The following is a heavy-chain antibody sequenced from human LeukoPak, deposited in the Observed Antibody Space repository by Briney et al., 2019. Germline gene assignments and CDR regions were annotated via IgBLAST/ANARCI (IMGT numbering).Heavy chain of an antibody. CDR2: FDPEDGET. J-gene: IGHJ6*02. Sequence: ASVKVSCKVSGYTLTELSMHWVRQAPGKGLEWMGGFDPEDGETIYAQKFQGRVTMTEDTSTDTAYMELSSLRSEDTAVHYCATAYGSGYGMDVWGQGTTVTVSS. CDR3: ATAYGSGYGMDV. D-gene: IGHD3-10*01. CDR1: GYTLTELS. V-gene: IGHV1-24*01.